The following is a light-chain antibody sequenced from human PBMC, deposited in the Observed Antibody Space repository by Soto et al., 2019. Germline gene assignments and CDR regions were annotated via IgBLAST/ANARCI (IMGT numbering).Light chain of an antibody. J-gene: IGKJ1*01. CDR3: QQYNSYST. Sequence: DIEMTQSPSTLSASVGDRVTITCRASQSISSWLAWYQQTPGKAPKLLIYDASSSESGVPSRLSGSGSGTEFTLTIRSLQPEDSGIYYCQQYNSYSTFGQGTKVDIK. CDR1: QSISSW. CDR2: DAS. V-gene: IGKV1-5*01.